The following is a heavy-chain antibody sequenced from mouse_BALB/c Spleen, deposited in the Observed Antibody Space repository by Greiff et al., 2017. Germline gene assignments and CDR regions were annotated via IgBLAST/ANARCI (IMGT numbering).Heavy chain of an antibody. CDR3: ARDGGNYDPFAY. D-gene: IGHD2-1*01. V-gene: IGHV2-9*02. CDR2: IWAGGST. CDR1: GFSLTSYG. Sequence: VQGVESGPGLVAPSQSLSITCTVSGFSLTSYGVHWVRQPPGKGLEWLGVIWAGGSTNYNSALMSRLSISKDNSKSQVFLKMNSLQTDDTAMYYCARDGGNYDPFAYWGQGTLVTVSA. J-gene: IGHJ3*01.